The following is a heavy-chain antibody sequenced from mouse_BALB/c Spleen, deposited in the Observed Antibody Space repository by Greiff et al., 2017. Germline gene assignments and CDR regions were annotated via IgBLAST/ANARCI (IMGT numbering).Heavy chain of an antibody. D-gene: IGHD1-1*01. CDR2: ILPGSGST. CDR1: GYTFSSYW. J-gene: IGHJ2*01. CDR3: ARVITTVVAPDY. Sequence: QVQLKQSGAELMKPGASVKISCKATGYTFSSYWIEWVKQRPGHGLEWIGEILPGSGSTNYNEKFKGKATFTADTSSITAYMQLSSLTSEDSAVYYCARVITTVVAPDYWGQGTTLTVSS. V-gene: IGHV1-9*01.